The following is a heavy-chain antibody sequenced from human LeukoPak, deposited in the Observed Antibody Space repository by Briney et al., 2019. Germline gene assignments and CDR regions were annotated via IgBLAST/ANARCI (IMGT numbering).Heavy chain of an antibody. CDR3: VRRRLAAHVFDY. Sequence: ASVKVSRKASGYTFTSYYMHWVRQAPGQGLEWMGIINPSGGSTSYAQKFQGRVTMTRDTSTSTVYMELSSLRSEDTAVYYCVRRRLAAHVFDYWGQGTLVTVSS. CDR1: GYTFTSYY. V-gene: IGHV1-46*03. J-gene: IGHJ4*02. D-gene: IGHD6-6*01. CDR2: INPSGGST.